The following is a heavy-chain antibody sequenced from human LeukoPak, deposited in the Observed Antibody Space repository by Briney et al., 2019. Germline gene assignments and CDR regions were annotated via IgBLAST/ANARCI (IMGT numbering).Heavy chain of an antibody. CDR2: ISSSSSYI. CDR1: GFTFSSYS. V-gene: IGHV3-21*01. J-gene: IGHJ6*03. Sequence: GGSLRLSCAAYGFTFSSYSMNWVRQPPGKGLEWISSISSSSSYIYYADSMKGRFTISSDNANNSLYLQMNGLTAEETAVYYCARGKRCWYDYYYYYMDVWGKGTTVTISS. CDR3: ARGKRCWYDYYYYYMDV. D-gene: IGHD6-13*01.